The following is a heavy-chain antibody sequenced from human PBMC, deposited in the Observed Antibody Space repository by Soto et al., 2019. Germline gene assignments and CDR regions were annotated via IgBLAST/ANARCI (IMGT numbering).Heavy chain of an antibody. V-gene: IGHV3-23*01. CDR2: ISSRGGRT. D-gene: IGHD4-17*01. CDR3: AKDHGPYGGGLDY. Sequence: EVQLLESGGGLVQPGGSLRLSCAASGFTFNSYAMSWVRQAPGKGLEWVSAISSRGGRTHYADSVKGRFTISRDNSKNARYLQVNSLSAGDTAVYYCAKDHGPYGGGLDYWGQGTLVTVSS. J-gene: IGHJ4*02. CDR1: GFTFNSYA.